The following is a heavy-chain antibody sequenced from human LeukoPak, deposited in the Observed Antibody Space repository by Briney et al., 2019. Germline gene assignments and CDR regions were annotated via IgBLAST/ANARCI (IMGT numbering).Heavy chain of an antibody. Sequence: PGGSLRLSCAASGFPFSSYAMHWVRQAPGKGLEWVAVISYDGSNKYYADSVKGRFTISRDNSKDTLYLQMNSLRAEDTAVYYCARDRIHCSGGSCYSGWFDPWGQGTLVTVSS. CDR1: GFPFSSYA. CDR2: ISYDGSNK. V-gene: IGHV3-30*04. D-gene: IGHD2-15*01. CDR3: ARDRIHCSGGSCYSGWFDP. J-gene: IGHJ5*02.